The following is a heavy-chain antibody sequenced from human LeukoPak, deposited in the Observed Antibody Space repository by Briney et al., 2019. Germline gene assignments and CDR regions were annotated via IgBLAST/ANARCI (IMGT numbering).Heavy chain of an antibody. CDR3: ARVRRGISYYFDY. Sequence: SETLSLTCTVSAYPISSTYYWGWIRQPPGKGLEWIGSIYRTGSTYYNPSLKSRVAISVDTSKNQFSLKLRSVTAADTAVYYCARVRRGISYYFDYWGQGTLVTVSP. J-gene: IGHJ4*02. D-gene: IGHD6-13*01. V-gene: IGHV4-38-2*02. CDR2: IYRTGST. CDR1: AYPISSTYY.